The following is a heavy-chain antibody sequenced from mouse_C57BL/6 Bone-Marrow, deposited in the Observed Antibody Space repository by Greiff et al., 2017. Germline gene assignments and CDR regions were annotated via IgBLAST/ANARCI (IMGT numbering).Heavy chain of an antibody. CDR3: ARGDYYGSSYPLIAY. CDR2: IDPSDSYT. J-gene: IGHJ3*01. CDR1: GYTFTSYW. D-gene: IGHD1-1*01. V-gene: IGHV1-69*01. Sequence: QVQLQQSGAELVMPGASVKLSCKASGYTFTSYWMHWVKQRPGQGLEWIGEIDPSDSYTNYNQKFKGKSTLTVDKSSSTAYMQLSSLTSEDSAVYYCARGDYYGSSYPLIAYWGQGTLVTVSA.